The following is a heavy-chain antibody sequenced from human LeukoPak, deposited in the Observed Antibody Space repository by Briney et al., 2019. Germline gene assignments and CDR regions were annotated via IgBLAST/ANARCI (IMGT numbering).Heavy chain of an antibody. CDR2: MYHHGRI. D-gene: IGHD1-26*01. CDR3: TRGLAGASSGAIYLDL. V-gene: IGHV4-59*01. CDR1: GGSINY. Sequence: SETLSLTCTVSGGSINYWNWIRQPPGKGLEWIGVMYHHGRIEYNPSLQSRVTISTDTSKNQVYLNVMSVTAADTAVYYCTRGLAGASSGAIYLDLWGRGTLVTVSS. J-gene: IGHJ2*01.